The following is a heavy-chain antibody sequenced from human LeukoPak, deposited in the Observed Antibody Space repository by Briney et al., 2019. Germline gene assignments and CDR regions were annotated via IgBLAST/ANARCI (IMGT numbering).Heavy chain of an antibody. V-gene: IGHV3-53*01. J-gene: IGHJ6*02. CDR2: MYSGGST. D-gene: IGHD5-12*01. CDR1: GVSVSSNY. CDR3: AREGIVATFYYYYGMDV. Sequence: PGGSLRLSCAASGVSVSSNYMSWVRQAPGKGLEWISVMYSGGSTYYADSVKGRFTISRDNAKNSLYLQMDSLRAEDTAVYYCAREGIVATFYYYYGMDVWGQGTTVTVSS.